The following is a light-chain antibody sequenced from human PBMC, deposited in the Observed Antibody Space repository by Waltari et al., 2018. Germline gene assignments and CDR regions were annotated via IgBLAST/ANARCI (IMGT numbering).Light chain of an antibody. CDR2: ATS. Sequence: AIRMTQSPSSLSASTGARVTITSRASQAISSYLAWYQQKPGKAPKFLIYATSTLQSGVPSRFSGSGFGTDFTLTINCLQSEDFATYYCQQYYNYPWTFGQGTKVEIK. CDR1: QAISSY. CDR3: QQYYNYPWT. V-gene: IGKV1-8*01. J-gene: IGKJ1*01.